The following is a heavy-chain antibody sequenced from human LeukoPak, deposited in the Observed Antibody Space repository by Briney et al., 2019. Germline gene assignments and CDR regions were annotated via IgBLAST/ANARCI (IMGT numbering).Heavy chain of an antibody. V-gene: IGHV3-7*01. CDR2: IRQDGSEK. Sequence: GGSLRLSCAASGFTFTDYWMNWVRQAPGKGLEWVASIRQDGSEKTYVDSVKGRFTISRDNTKNSLSLQVNSLRVEDTAVYYCARDGTAAGLYFDLWGQGTLVTVSS. CDR1: GFTFTDYW. CDR3: ARDGTAAGLYFDL. D-gene: IGHD6-13*01. J-gene: IGHJ4*01.